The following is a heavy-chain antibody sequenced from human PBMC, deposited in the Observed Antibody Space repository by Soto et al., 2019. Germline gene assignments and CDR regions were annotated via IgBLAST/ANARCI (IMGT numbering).Heavy chain of an antibody. CDR2: IYDSGSP. CDR1: GGSISSDGDYYR. CDR3: ARVRENYFDS. J-gene: IGHJ4*02. Sequence: QMQLQESGPGLVSPSQTLSLTCTVSGGSISSDGDYYRWSWIRQHPGKGLEWIGYIYDSGSPYYQPSLESRVTVSVDTSKNQFSLKLSSLTAAYTAVYYCARVRENYFDSWGQGILVTVSS. V-gene: IGHV4-31*03.